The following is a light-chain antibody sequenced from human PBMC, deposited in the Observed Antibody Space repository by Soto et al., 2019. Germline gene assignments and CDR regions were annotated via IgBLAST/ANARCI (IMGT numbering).Light chain of an antibody. J-gene: IGLJ3*02. Sequence: QSALTQPASVSGSPGQSITISCTGTSSDVGLYNLVSWYQQLPDKAPKLIIYEVNERPSGISDRFSGSKSGNTASLTISGLQDEDEDDYYCCSYVGSSILMFGGGTKRTVL. CDR3: CSYVGSSILM. CDR2: EVN. V-gene: IGLV2-23*02. CDR1: SSDVGLYNL.